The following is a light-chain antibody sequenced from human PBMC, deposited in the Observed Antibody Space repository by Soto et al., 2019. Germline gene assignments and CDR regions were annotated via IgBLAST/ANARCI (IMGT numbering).Light chain of an antibody. V-gene: IGKV3-15*01. Sequence: IVMTQSPATLSVSPGERATLSCRASQNIYSNVAWYQQRPGQAPRLLLYHASTNAPGIPARFSGSWSRTEITLTISSLQSEDFTVYSCLQYHNLWAFGQGTKVEIK. CDR1: QNIYSN. J-gene: IGKJ1*01. CDR2: HAS. CDR3: LQYHNLWA.